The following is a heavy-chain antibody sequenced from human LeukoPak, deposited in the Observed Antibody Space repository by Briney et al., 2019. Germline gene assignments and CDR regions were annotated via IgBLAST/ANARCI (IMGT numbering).Heavy chain of an antibody. V-gene: IGHV3-23*01. CDR3: AKDRGYCTNGVCYRD. CDR1: GFTFSSYA. J-gene: IGHJ4*02. Sequence: GGSLRLSCAASGFTFSSYAMSWVRQAPGKGLEWVSAISGSGGSTYYADSVKGRFTISRDNSRNLLYLQMSDLRADDTAVYYCAKDRGYCTNGVCYRDWGQGTLVTVSS. CDR2: ISGSGGST. D-gene: IGHD2-8*01.